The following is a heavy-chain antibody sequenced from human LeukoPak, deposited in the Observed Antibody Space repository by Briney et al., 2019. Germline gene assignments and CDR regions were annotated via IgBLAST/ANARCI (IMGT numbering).Heavy chain of an antibody. CDR1: GGSISSYY. J-gene: IGHJ4*02. V-gene: IGHV4-59*08. CDR3: ARHHPYYYGSGSYIGGYFDY. D-gene: IGHD3-10*01. Sequence: SETLSLTCTVSGGSISSYYWSWIRQPPGKGLEWIGYTYYSGSTNYNPSLKSRVTISVDTSKNQFSLKLSSVTAADTAVYYCARHHPYYYGSGSYIGGYFDYWGQGTLVTVSS. CDR2: TYYSGST.